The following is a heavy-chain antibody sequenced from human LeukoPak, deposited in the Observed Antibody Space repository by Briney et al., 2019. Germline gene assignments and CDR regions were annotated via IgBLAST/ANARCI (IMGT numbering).Heavy chain of an antibody. Sequence: SETLSLTCTVSGGSIRSDYRNWIRQPPGKGLEWIGYIHDSGSTKYNPSLKSRVAISVDTSKNQFSLKLSSVTAADTAVYYCARWYYSGWAFDYWGQGTLVTVSS. V-gene: IGHV4-59*08. CDR3: ARWYYSGWAFDY. CDR1: GGSIRSDY. D-gene: IGHD6-19*01. CDR2: IHDSGST. J-gene: IGHJ4*02.